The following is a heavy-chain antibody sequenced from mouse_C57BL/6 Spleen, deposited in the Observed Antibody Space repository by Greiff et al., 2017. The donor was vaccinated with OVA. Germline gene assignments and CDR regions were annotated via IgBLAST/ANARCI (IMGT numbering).Heavy chain of an antibody. CDR3: ARGAGYYGD. CDR2: LDPSDSYT. J-gene: IGHJ2*01. Sequence: QVQLQQSGAELVMPGASVQLSCKASGYTFTSYWMHWVMQRPGQGLEWIGELDPSDSYTNSNQKSMGKSTLTVDKSSSTAYMRLSSLTSEDSAVYYCARGAGYYGDWGQGTTLTVSA. CDR1: GYTFTSYW. D-gene: IGHD1-2*01. V-gene: IGHV1-69*01.